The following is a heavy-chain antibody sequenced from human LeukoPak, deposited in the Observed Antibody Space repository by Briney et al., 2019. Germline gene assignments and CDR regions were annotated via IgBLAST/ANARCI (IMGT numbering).Heavy chain of an antibody. CDR1: GFTFSTSW. V-gene: IGHV3-7*01. J-gene: IGHJ4*02. CDR2: IKRDGSEK. Sequence: GESLKISCAASGFTFSTSWMSWVSQAPGKGLEWVANIKRDGSEKYYVDSVKGRFTISRDNSKNSLYLQMYSLRAEDTAVYYCARISTSVAGADYWGQGTLVTVSS. CDR3: ARISTSVAGADY. D-gene: IGHD6-19*01.